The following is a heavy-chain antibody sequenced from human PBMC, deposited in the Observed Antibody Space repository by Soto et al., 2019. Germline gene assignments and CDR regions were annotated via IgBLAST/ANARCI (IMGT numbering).Heavy chain of an antibody. CDR1: GFTFSSYA. V-gene: IGHV3-30-3*01. J-gene: IGHJ4*02. D-gene: IGHD1-26*01. Sequence: GGSLRLSCAASGFTFSSYAMHWVRQAPGKGLEWVAVISYDGSNKYYADSVKGRFTISRDNSKNTLYLQMNSLRAEDTAVYYCARDQVGATTGPLAYWGEGTLVTVAS. CDR3: ARDQVGATTGPLAY. CDR2: ISYDGSNK.